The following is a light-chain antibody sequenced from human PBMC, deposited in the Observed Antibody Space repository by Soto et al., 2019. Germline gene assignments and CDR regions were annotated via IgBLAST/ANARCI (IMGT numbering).Light chain of an antibody. CDR3: HQYGSSPRT. J-gene: IGKJ1*01. V-gene: IGKV3-20*01. CDR2: GAS. CDR1: QSVSSSY. Sequence: ETVLKQSPSTPSLSPGERATLSFRASQSVSSSYLAWYQQKPGQATRLLIYGASSRATGIPDRFSGSGSGTDFTLNISRLEPEVFAVYYCHQYGSSPRTFGQGPKVNI.